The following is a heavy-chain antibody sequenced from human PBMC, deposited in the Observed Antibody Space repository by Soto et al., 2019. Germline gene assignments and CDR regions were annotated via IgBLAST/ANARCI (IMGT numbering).Heavy chain of an antibody. D-gene: IGHD1-26*01. Sequence: PSETLSLTCTVSGGSISSGGYYWSWIRQHPGKGLEWIGYIYYSGSTYYNPSLKSRVTISVDTPKKQFSLKLSSVTAADTAAPYCARDLGADRNWFDPWRQGTPVTLSS. CDR2: IYYSGST. J-gene: IGHJ5*02. V-gene: IGHV4-31*03. CDR3: ARDLGADRNWFDP. CDR1: GGSISSGGYY.